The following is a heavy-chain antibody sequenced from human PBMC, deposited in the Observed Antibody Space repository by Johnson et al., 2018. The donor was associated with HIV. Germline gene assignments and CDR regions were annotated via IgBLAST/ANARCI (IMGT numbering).Heavy chain of an antibody. CDR2: ISWNSGSI. Sequence: VQLVASGGGFVQPGGSLRLSCAASGFTFSNYAMSWVRQAPGKGLEWVSGISWNSGSIGYVDSVKGRFTISRDNAKNSLYLQMNSLRAEDTALYYCAKARGYSSSWYLGYDAFDIWGQGTMVTVSS. J-gene: IGHJ3*02. D-gene: IGHD6-13*01. V-gene: IGHV3-9*01. CDR1: GFTFSNYA. CDR3: AKARGYSSSWYLGYDAFDI.